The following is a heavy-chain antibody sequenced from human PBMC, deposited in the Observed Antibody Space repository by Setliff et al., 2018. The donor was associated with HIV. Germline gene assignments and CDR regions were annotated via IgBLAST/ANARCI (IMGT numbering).Heavy chain of an antibody. Sequence: SETLSLTCAVSGYSISSGYYWGWIRQPPGKGLEWIGSIYHNGNTYYNPSLRSRVTIFVDTSKTQFYLKLRSVTASDTAVYYCARYTSKVDWFDPWGQGTLVTVSS. D-gene: IGHD2-2*02. CDR3: ARYTSKVDWFDP. CDR1: GYSISSGYY. CDR2: IYHNGNT. V-gene: IGHV4-38-2*01. J-gene: IGHJ5*02.